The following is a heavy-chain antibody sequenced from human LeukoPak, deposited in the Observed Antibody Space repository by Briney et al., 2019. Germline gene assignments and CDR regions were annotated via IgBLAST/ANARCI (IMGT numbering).Heavy chain of an antibody. V-gene: IGHV3-15*01. CDR2: IKSKTDGGTT. CDR1: GFTFSSYW. Sequence: PGGSLRLSCAASGFTFSSYWMSWVRQAPGKGLEWVGRIKSKTDGGTTDYAAPVKGRFTISRDDSKNTLYLQMNSLKTEDTAVYYCTTDNGASSGWLPNYWGQGTLVTVSS. J-gene: IGHJ4*02. CDR3: TTDNGASSGWLPNY. D-gene: IGHD6-19*01.